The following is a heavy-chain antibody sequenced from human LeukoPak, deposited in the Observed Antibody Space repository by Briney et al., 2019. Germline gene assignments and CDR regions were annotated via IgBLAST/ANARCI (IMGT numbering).Heavy chain of an antibody. D-gene: IGHD3-3*01. J-gene: IGHJ3*02. CDR2: ISAYNGNT. CDR3: ASVFGVANDAFDI. CDR1: GFTFTSYG. V-gene: IGHV1-18*01. Sequence: ASVKVSCKASGFTFTSYGFSWVRQAPGQGLEWMGWISAYNGNTNYAQKLQGRVTMTTDTSTSTAYMELRSLRSDDTAVYYCASVFGVANDAFDIWGQGTMVTVSS.